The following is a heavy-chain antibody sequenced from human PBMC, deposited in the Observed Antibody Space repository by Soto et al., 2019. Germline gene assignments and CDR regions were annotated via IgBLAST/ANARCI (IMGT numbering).Heavy chain of an antibody. Sequence: ASVKVSCKASGGTFSSYAVSWVRQAPGQGLEWMGGIIPIFGTANYAQKFQGRVTITADESTSTAYMELSSLRSEDTAVYYCASSRRAYCGGDCYRGFDYWGQGTLVTVSS. CDR3: ASSRRAYCGGDCYRGFDY. CDR2: IIPIFGTA. J-gene: IGHJ4*02. V-gene: IGHV1-69*13. D-gene: IGHD2-21*02. CDR1: GGTFSSYA.